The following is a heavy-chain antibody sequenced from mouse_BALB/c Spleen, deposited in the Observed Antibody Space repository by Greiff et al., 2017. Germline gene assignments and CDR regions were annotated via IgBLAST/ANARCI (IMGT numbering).Heavy chain of an antibody. Sequence: EVQLVESGAELVRPGASVKLSCKASGFNFKDYYMHWVKQRPEQGLEWIGWIDPENSNTIYDPKFQGKASITADTSSNTAYLQLSSLTSEDTAVYYSASATAASYGLDYWGQGTSVTVSS. CDR1: GFNFKDYY. CDR2: IDPENSNT. J-gene: IGHJ4*01. D-gene: IGHD1-2*01. CDR3: ASATAASYGLDY. V-gene: IGHV14-1*02.